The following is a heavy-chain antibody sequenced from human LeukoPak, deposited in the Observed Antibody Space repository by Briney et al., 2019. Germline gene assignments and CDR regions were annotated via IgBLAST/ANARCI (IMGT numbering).Heavy chain of an antibody. CDR3: ARDNTATEYFQH. V-gene: IGHV3-21*01. D-gene: IGHD5-18*01. CDR2: ISASSGYI. Sequence: GGSLRLSCAASGFTSSSYSMNWVRQAPGKGLEWVSYISASSGYISYPDSVKGRFTISRDNAKNSLYLQMNSLRAEDTAVYYCARDNTATEYFQHWGQGTLVTVSS. CDR1: GFTSSSYS. J-gene: IGHJ1*01.